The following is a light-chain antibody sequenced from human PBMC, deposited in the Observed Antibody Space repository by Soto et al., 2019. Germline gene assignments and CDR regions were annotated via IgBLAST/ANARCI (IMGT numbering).Light chain of an antibody. V-gene: IGKV1-39*01. CDR2: RAS. CDR3: QQSYSTPPWT. Sequence: DIQMTQSPSSLAGSFGDSIPIAGRSSQTIYSSLASYQLAPGRAPKLLIYRASTLQGGVPSRFSGSGSGTDFTLTISSLQPEDFATYYCQQSYSTPPWTFGQGTKVDIK. CDR1: QTIYSS. J-gene: IGKJ1*01.